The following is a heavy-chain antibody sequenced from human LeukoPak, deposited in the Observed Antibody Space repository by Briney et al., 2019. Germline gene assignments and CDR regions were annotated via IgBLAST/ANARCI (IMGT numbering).Heavy chain of an antibody. J-gene: IGHJ4*02. CDR3: ARGRIYGDY. D-gene: IGHD4-17*01. Sequence: SETLSLTCTVSGGSISSYYWSWIRQPPGKGLEWIGYIHYSGSTNYNPSLKSRVTISVDTSKNQFSLKLSSVTAADTAVYYCARGRIYGDYWGQGTLVTVSS. CDR2: IHYSGST. CDR1: GGSISSYY. V-gene: IGHV4-59*01.